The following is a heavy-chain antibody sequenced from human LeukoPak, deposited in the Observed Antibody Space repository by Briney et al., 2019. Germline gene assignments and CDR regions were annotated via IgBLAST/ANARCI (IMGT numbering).Heavy chain of an antibody. D-gene: IGHD5-12*01. CDR3: AKVLRWDIVGDFDY. V-gene: IGHV3-23*01. CDR1: GFTFSTYA. CDR2: ISGSGSGT. J-gene: IGHJ4*02. Sequence: PGGSLRLSCAASGFTFSTYAMSWVRQAPGKGLKWVSAISGSGSGTYYADSVKGRFTISRDNSKNTLYLQMNSLRAEDTAVYYCAKVLRWDIVGDFDYWGQGTLVTVSS.